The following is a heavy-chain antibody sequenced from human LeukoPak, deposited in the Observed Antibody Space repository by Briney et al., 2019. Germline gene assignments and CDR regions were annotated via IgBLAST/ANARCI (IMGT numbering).Heavy chain of an antibody. CDR1: GFTFISYS. J-gene: IGHJ4*02. CDR3: ARDRGQLSYYFDY. CDR2: ISSSSSYI. D-gene: IGHD1-1*01. Sequence: GGSLRLSCAASGFTFISYSMNWVRQAPGKGLEWVSSISSSSSYIYYADSVKGRFTISRDNAKNSLYLQMNSLRAEDTAVYYCARDRGQLSYYFDYWGQGTLVTVSS. V-gene: IGHV3-21*01.